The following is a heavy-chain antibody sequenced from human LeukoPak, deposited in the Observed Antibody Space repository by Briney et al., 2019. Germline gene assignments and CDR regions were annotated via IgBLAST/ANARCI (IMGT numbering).Heavy chain of an antibody. Sequence: SETLSLTCTVSGGSISSSSYYWGWIRQPPGKGLEWIGSIYYSGSTYYNPSLKSRVTISVDTSRNQFSLKLSSVTAADTAVYYCARGLSGWYPFDYWGQGTLVTVSS. V-gene: IGHV4-39*07. CDR2: IYYSGST. J-gene: IGHJ4*02. D-gene: IGHD6-19*01. CDR1: GGSISSSSYY. CDR3: ARGLSGWYPFDY.